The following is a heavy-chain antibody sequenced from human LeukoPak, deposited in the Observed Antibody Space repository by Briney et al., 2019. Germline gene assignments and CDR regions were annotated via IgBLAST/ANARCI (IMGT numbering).Heavy chain of an antibody. CDR2: TYYSGST. Sequence: PSETLSLTCTVSGGSISSYYWSWIRQPPGKGLEWIGYTYYSGSTYYNPSLKSRVTISVDTSKNQFSLKLSSVTAADTAVYYCVSHPYGDYEAFDPWGQGTLVTVSS. J-gene: IGHJ5*02. V-gene: IGHV4-59*04. CDR3: VSHPYGDYEAFDP. D-gene: IGHD4-17*01. CDR1: GGSISSYY.